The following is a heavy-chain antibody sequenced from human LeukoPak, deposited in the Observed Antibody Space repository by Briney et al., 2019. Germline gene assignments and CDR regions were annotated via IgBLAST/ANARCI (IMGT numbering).Heavy chain of an antibody. CDR3: ARVEVVGATMAWFDP. CDR2: INSNSGAT. CDR1: GYTFTDYY. Sequence: GASVKVSCKASGYTFTDYYMHWVRQAPGQGPEWMGWINSNSGATNYAQKFQGRVTMTRDTSISTVYMELSSLRSDDTAVYYCARVEVVGATMAWFDPWGQGTLVTVSS. D-gene: IGHD1-26*01. J-gene: IGHJ5*02. V-gene: IGHV1-2*02.